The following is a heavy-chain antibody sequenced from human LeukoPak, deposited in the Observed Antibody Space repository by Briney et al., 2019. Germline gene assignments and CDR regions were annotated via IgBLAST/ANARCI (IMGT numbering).Heavy chain of an antibody. CDR3: ARLGYCTNGVCYMSGMDV. J-gene: IGHJ6*02. Sequence: PSETLSLTCTVSGGSISSYYWSWIRQPPGKGLEWIGYIYYSGSTNYNPSLKSRVTISVDTSKNQFSLKLSSVTAADTAVYYCARLGYCTNGVCYMSGMDVWGQGTTVTVSS. D-gene: IGHD2-8*01. CDR2: IYYSGST. CDR1: GGSISSYY. V-gene: IGHV4-59*12.